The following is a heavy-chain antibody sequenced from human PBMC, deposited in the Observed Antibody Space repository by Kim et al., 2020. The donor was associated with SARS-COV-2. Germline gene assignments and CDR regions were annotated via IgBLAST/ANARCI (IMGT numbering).Heavy chain of an antibody. Sequence: ASVKVSCKASGYTFTSYGISWVRQAPGQGLEWMGWISAYNGNTNYAQKLQGRVTMTTDTSTSTAYMELRSLRSDDTAVYYCARTPLRFGELLLDYWGQGTLVTVSS. J-gene: IGHJ4*02. CDR1: GYTFTSYG. CDR2: ISAYNGNT. V-gene: IGHV1-18*01. CDR3: ARTPLRFGELLLDY. D-gene: IGHD3-10*01.